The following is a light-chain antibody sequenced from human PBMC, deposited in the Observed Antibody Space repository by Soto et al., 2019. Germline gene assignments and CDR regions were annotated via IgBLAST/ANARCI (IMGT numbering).Light chain of an antibody. CDR2: DAS. CDR1: QSVSSY. V-gene: IGKV3-11*01. J-gene: IGKJ3*01. CDR3: QQRGSWPAT. Sequence: EIRLSQSPSTLSLSTGERATLSCRASQSVSSYLAWYQQKPGQAPRLLIYDASYRAPGIPARFSGSGSGTDFTLTISSLEAEDSAVYYCQQRGSWPATFGPGTKVDIK.